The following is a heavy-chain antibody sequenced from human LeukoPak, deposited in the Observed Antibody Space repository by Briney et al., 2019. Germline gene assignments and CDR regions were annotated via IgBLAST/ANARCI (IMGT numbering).Heavy chain of an antibody. CDR1: GGSISSHF. Sequence: SETLCLTCTVSGGSISSHFWSWIRQPPGKGPEWIGNIYNSGTTNYNPSLESRVTISVDTSKNQLSLQLTSVTAADTAVYYCTKATQWLAFDYWGRGTLVTVSS. CDR2: IYNSGTT. D-gene: IGHD6-19*01. CDR3: TKATQWLAFDY. V-gene: IGHV4-59*11. J-gene: IGHJ4*02.